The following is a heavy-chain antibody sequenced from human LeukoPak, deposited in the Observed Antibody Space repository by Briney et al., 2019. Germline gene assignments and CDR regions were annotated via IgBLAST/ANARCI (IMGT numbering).Heavy chain of an antibody. Sequence: GGSLRLSCAASGFPFSSYWMSRVRQAPGKGLEWVSAISGSGGSTYYADSVKGRFTISRDNSKNTLYLQMNSLRAEDTAVYYCAKGYYYDSSGYYSPFDYWGQGTLVTVSS. D-gene: IGHD3-22*01. CDR1: GFPFSSYW. CDR2: ISGSGGST. CDR3: AKGYYYDSSGYYSPFDY. J-gene: IGHJ4*02. V-gene: IGHV3-23*01.